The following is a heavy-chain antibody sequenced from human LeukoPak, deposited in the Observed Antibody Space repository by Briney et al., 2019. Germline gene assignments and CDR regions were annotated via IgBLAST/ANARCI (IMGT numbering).Heavy chain of an antibody. Sequence: ASVKVSCKASAYTFTSYGITWVRQAPGQGLEWMGWISAHNGNTNYAQKLQGRVTMTTDISTTTAYMELGSLSSDDTAVYYCARGGAYSSDWYVDYWGQGTLVTVSS. CDR3: ARGGAYSSDWYVDY. CDR1: AYTFTSYG. V-gene: IGHV1-18*01. D-gene: IGHD6-19*01. J-gene: IGHJ4*02. CDR2: ISAHNGNT.